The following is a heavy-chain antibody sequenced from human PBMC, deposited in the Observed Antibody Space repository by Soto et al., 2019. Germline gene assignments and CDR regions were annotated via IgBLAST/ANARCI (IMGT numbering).Heavy chain of an antibody. Sequence: GGSVRLSCAASGFTFSSYGMHWVRQAPGKGLEWVAVISYGGVSKYYADSVKGRFTISRDNSKNTLYLQMNSLRAEDTAVYYCAKSPGMYYYDSSGYYHYDYWGQGTLVTVSS. D-gene: IGHD3-22*01. CDR3: AKSPGMYYYDSSGYYHYDY. CDR2: ISYGGVSK. CDR1: GFTFSSYG. V-gene: IGHV3-30*18. J-gene: IGHJ4*02.